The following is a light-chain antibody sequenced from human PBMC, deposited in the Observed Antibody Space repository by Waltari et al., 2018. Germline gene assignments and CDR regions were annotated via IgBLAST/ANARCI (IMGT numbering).Light chain of an antibody. Sequence: QLVVTQSPSASASLGASVKLTCTLSSGHSSNIIAWLQQQPEKGPRYLMKVNSDGRHSRGDVIPYRFSGSSSGAERHLTISSLQAEDEADYYCQTGGHGTWVFGGGTKLTVL. CDR2: VNSDGRH. J-gene: IGLJ3*02. CDR3: QTGGHGTWV. CDR1: SGHSSNI. V-gene: IGLV4-69*01.